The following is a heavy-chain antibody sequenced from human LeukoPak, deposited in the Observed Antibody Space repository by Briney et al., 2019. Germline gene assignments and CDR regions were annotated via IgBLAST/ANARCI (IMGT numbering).Heavy chain of an antibody. CDR1: GYTFTSYG. D-gene: IGHD2-15*01. CDR2: ISLYNGNT. Sequence: ASVKVSCKASGYTFTSYGISWVRQPPGQGLEWMGWISLYNGNTNSAQKLQGRVTMTTDTSTSTAYMELRSLRSDDTAVYYCARDSELRYCSGGSCSFDYWGQGTLVTVSP. V-gene: IGHV1-18*01. J-gene: IGHJ4*02. CDR3: ARDSELRYCSGGSCSFDY.